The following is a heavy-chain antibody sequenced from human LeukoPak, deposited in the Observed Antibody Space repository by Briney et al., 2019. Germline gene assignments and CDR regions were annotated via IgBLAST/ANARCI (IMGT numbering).Heavy chain of an antibody. CDR3: ARDGEMATILDWYFDL. J-gene: IGHJ2*01. Sequence: GESLKISCKGSGYSFTSYWIGWVRQMPGKGLEWMGIIYPGDSDTRYSPSFQGQVTISADKSISTAYLQWSSLKASDTAMYYCARDGEMATILDWYFDLWGRGTLVTVSP. CDR2: IYPGDSDT. D-gene: IGHD5-24*01. CDR1: GYSFTSYW. V-gene: IGHV5-51*01.